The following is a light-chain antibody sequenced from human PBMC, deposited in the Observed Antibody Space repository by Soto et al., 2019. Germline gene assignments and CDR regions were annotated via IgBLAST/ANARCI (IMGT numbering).Light chain of an antibody. CDR3: QSYDSSLSAFYV. J-gene: IGLJ1*01. V-gene: IGLV1-40*01. Sequence: QSVLTQPPSVSGAQGQRVTISCTGSSSNIGAGYDVHWYQQLPGTAPKLLIYGNSNRPSGVPDRFSGSKSGTSASLAITGLQAEDEADYYCQSYDSSLSAFYVFGTGTKLTVL. CDR2: GNS. CDR1: SSNIGAGYD.